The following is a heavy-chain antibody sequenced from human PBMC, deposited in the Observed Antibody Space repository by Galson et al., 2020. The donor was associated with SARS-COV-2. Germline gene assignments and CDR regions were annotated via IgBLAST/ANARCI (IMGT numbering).Heavy chain of an antibody. CDR2: INWNGGST. V-gene: IGHV3-20*01. Sequence: GGSLRLSCAASGFTFDDYGMSWVRQAPGKGLEWVSGINWNGGSTGYADSVKGRFTISRDNAKNSLYLQMNSLRAEDTALYHCATRQTYNWNDGGFDYWGQGTLVTVSS. D-gene: IGHD1-1*01. CDR1: GFTFDDYG. J-gene: IGHJ4*02. CDR3: ATRQTYNWNDGGFDY.